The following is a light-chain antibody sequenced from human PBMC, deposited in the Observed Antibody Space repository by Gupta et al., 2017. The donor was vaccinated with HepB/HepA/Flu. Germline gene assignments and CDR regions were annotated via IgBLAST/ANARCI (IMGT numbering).Light chain of an antibody. CDR3: QQRYTWPIT. Sequence: EIVLTQSPVTLSLSPGERATLSCRASQSISIFLAWYQHKPGQAPRLLIYDTSNRATGIPARFSGSGXGTXFTLTIXSLEPEDFAVYYCQQRYTWPITFGXGTRLEIK. CDR1: QSISIF. CDR2: DTS. J-gene: IGKJ5*01. V-gene: IGKV3-11*01.